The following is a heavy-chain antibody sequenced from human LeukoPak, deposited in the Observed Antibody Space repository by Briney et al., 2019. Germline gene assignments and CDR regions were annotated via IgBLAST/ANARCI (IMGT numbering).Heavy chain of an antibody. Sequence: SETLSLTCTVSGGSISSSSYYWGWIRQPPGKGLEWIGSIYYSGSTNYNPSLKSRVTISVDTSKNQFSLKLSSVTAADTAVYYCARIRSPGYYGSGSYYLDWGQGTLVTVSS. CDR1: GGSISSSSYY. D-gene: IGHD3-10*01. J-gene: IGHJ4*02. V-gene: IGHV4-39*07. CDR3: ARIRSPGYYGSGSYYLD. CDR2: IYYSGST.